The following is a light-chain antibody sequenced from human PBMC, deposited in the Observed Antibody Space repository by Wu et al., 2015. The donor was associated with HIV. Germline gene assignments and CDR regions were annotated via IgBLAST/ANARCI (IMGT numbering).Light chain of an antibody. CDR2: GAS. CDR3: QQYGISHGS. CDR1: QSVSSSH. Sequence: DIVLTQSPATLSVSPGETVTLSCRASQSVSSSHLAWYQQNPGQAPRLLIYGASSRATGIPERFSGSGSGTDFTLTISSLETEDFAVYYCQQYGISHGSFGQGTRLEIK. V-gene: IGKV3-20*01. J-gene: IGKJ5*01.